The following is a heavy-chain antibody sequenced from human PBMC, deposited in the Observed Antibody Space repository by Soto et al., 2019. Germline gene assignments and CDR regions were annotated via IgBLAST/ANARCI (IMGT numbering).Heavy chain of an antibody. J-gene: IGHJ4*02. CDR1: GFSLSTSGVG. CDR3: AHRRSYCSGGSCYSGFDY. D-gene: IGHD2-15*01. V-gene: IGHV2-5*02. CDR2: IYWDDDK. Sequence: QITLKESGPTLVKPTQTLTLTCTFSGFSLSTSGVGVGWIRQPPGKALEWLALIYWDDDKRYSPSLKSRLTXXQXTSKNQVVLTMTNMDPVDTATYYCAHRRSYCSGGSCYSGFDYWGQGTLVTVSS.